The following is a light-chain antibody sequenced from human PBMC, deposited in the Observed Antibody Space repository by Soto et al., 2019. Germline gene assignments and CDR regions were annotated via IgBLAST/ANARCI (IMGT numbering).Light chain of an antibody. Sequence: DIQMTQSPSTLSASVGDRVTITCRARQTISSLLAWYQQKPGRAPTLLIYKASTLESGVPSRFSGSGSGTEFTLTISSLQPDDFANYYCQQYNSYPLTFGQGTRLEIK. J-gene: IGKJ5*01. CDR2: KAS. CDR3: QQYNSYPLT. CDR1: QTISSL. V-gene: IGKV1-5*03.